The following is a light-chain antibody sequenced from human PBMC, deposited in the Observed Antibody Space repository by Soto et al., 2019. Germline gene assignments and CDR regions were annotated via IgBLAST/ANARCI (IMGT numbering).Light chain of an antibody. CDR1: SSDVGAYKY. CDR3: TSYVGNDIWV. Sequence: QLVLTQPPSASGSPGQSVTISCTGTSSDVGAYKYDSWYQQYPGKAPKLMIYEVTKRPSGVPDRFSGSKSGNTASLTVSGLQAEDDADYYCTSYVGNDIWVFGAGTTVTVL. J-gene: IGLJ3*02. CDR2: EVT. V-gene: IGLV2-8*01.